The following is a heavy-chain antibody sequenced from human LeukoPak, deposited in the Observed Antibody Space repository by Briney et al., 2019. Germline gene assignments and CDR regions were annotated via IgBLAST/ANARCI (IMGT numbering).Heavy chain of an antibody. CDR2: IYTSGST. J-gene: IGHJ3*02. D-gene: IGHD4-17*01. CDR1: GGSINSRSYF. CDR3: ARSFRGRNDYGDYEAGAFDI. V-gene: IGHV4-61*02. Sequence: PSETLSLTCTVSGGSINSRSYFWSWIRQPAGKGLEWIGRIYTSGSTNYNPSLKRRVTISVDTSRSQFSLKLSSVTAADTAVYYCARSFRGRNDYGDYEAGAFDIWGQGTMVTVSS.